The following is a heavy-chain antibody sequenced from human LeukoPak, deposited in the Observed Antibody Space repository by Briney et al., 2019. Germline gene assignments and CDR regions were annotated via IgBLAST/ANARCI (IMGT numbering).Heavy chain of an antibody. V-gene: IGHV3-23*01. CDR1: GFMFSSYA. CDR3: AKATYCSSSSCKPGLYYYYYMDV. J-gene: IGHJ6*03. D-gene: IGHD2-2*01. Sequence: GGSLRLSCAASGFMFSSYAMSWVRQAPGKGLEWVSSISGSGVGTYYADSVKGRFTISRDNSKNTLYLQMNSLRVEDTAVYYCAKATYCSSSSCKPGLYYYYYMDVWGKGTTVTVSS. CDR2: ISGSGVGT.